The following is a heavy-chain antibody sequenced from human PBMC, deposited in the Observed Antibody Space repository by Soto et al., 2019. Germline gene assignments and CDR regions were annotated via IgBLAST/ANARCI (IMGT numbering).Heavy chain of an antibody. CDR1: GFTFSSYA. Sequence: EVQLLDSGGGLVQPGGSLRLSCAASGFTFSSYAMNWVRQAPGKGLEWVSVISGSGDSTYYADSVKGRCTISRDNAKNTLYVRMMSLRAADTAVYNCARRGPGADFDWWGQGTLVTVSS. CDR3: ARRGPGADFDW. J-gene: IGHJ4*02. CDR2: ISGSGDST. V-gene: IGHV3-23*01. D-gene: IGHD2-8*02.